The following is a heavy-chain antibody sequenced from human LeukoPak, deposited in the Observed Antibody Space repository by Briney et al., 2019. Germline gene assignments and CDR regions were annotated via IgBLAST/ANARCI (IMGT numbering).Heavy chain of an antibody. J-gene: IGHJ1*01. CDR2: IYYSGST. CDR1: GGSLSSYY. V-gene: IGHV4-59*08. Sequence: KPSETLSLTCTVSGGSLSSYYWSWIRQPPGKGLEWIGYIYYSGSTNYNPSLKSRVTISIETSKNQFSLKLSSVTAADTAVYYCARHYDNGGYGFFQHWGQGTLVTASS. CDR3: ARHYDNGGYGFFQH. D-gene: IGHD3-22*01.